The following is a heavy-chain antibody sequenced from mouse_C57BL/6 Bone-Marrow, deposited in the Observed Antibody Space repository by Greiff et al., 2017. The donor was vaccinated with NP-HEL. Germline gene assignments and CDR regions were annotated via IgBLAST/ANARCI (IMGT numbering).Heavy chain of an antibody. Sequence: EVKLMESGGGLVQPGGSLGLSCAASGFTFTDYYMSWVRQPPGKALEWLGFIRNKANGYTTEYSASVKGRFTISRDNSQSILYLQMNALRAEDSATYYCASLYYGYGWFAYWGQGTLVTVSA. CDR2: IRNKANGYTT. CDR1: GFTFTDYY. J-gene: IGHJ3*01. D-gene: IGHD2-2*01. V-gene: IGHV7-3*01. CDR3: ASLYYGYGWFAY.